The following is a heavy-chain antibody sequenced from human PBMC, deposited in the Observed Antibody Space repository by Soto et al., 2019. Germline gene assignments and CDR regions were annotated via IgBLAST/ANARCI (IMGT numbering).Heavy chain of an antibody. CDR1: GFMFSSAW. J-gene: IGHJ4*02. V-gene: IGHV3-15*01. Sequence: EVQVVESGGDLVEPGGSLRLSCVTSGFMFSSAWMSWVRQAPGKGLEWVARIKSTKDGGAREYAAPVNGRFSISRDDSKSTVYLQMNSLRVEDTALYYCVEGWNDFWGQGTLVTVSS. CDR2: IKSTKDGGAR. D-gene: IGHD1-1*01. CDR3: VEGWNDF.